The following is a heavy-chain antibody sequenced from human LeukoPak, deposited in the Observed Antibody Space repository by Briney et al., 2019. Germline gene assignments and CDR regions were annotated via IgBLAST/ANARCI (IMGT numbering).Heavy chain of an antibody. J-gene: IGHJ5*02. CDR1: GFTFGSYA. CDR2: ISSGSSFI. V-gene: IGHV3-21*01. CDR3: VRDQGGERWFDP. D-gene: IGHD3-16*01. Sequence: GGSLRLSWAASGFTFGSYAMNWVRQAPGKGLEWASSISSGSSFIYYADSVKGRFTIARDNTKNSLYLQMNSLGPEDTAIYYCVRDQGGERWFDPWGQGTLVTVSS.